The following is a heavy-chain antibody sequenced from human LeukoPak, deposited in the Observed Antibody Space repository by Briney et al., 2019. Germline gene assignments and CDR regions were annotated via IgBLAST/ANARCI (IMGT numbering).Heavy chain of an antibody. Sequence: GGSLRLSCVVSEFPFSKFCMSWFRQAPGKGLEWISYICSDSRIIHYADSVKGRFTISRDNSMNTLYLQMNSLRAEDTAVYYCAKDAQRGFDYSNSLESWGQGTLVTVSS. CDR1: EFPFSKFC. V-gene: IGHV3-48*01. CDR3: AKDAQRGFDYSNSLES. J-gene: IGHJ5*01. CDR2: ICSDSRII. D-gene: IGHD4-11*01.